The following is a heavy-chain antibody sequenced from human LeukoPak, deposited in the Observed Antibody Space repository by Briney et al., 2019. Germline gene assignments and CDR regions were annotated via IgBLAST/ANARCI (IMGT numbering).Heavy chain of an antibody. J-gene: IGHJ4*02. CDR1: GGSISSYY. Sequence: MPSETLSLTCTVSGGSISSYYWSWIRQPPGKGLEWIGDIYYSGSTNYNPSLKSRVTMSVDTSKNQFSLKLSSVTAADTAVYYCASVLVGITGTTYYFHYWGQGTLVTVSS. CDR2: IYYSGST. CDR3: ASVLVGITGTTYYFHY. D-gene: IGHD1-20*01. V-gene: IGHV4-59*12.